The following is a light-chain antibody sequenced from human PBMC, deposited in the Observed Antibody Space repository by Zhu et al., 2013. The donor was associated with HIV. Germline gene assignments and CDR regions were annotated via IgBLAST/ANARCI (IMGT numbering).Light chain of an antibody. Sequence: DIQMTQSPSSLSASVGDRVTITCRASQGISSWLAWYQQKPEKAPKSLIYACIQFAKWGPIKVQRQWIWDRFHFSPSAACSLKILLTYYCQQYNSYPQGVTFGQGTRLEIK. CDR1: QGISSW. J-gene: IGKJ5*01. CDR3: QQYNSYPQGVT. CDR2: ACI. V-gene: IGKV1D-16*01.